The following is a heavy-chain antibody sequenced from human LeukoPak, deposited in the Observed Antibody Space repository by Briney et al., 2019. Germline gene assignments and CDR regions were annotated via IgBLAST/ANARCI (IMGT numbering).Heavy chain of an antibody. V-gene: IGHV3-7*01. D-gene: IGHD3-22*01. CDR2: IKQDGSEK. J-gene: IGHJ4*02. CDR1: GFTFSSYA. CDR3: ASYYDSSGYYYSSLAIDY. Sequence: GGSLRLSCAASGFTFSSYAMSWVRQAPGKGLEWVANIKQDGSEKYYVDSVKGRFTISRDNAKNSLYLQMNSLRAEDTAVYYCASYYDSSGYYYSSLAIDYWGQGTLVTVSS.